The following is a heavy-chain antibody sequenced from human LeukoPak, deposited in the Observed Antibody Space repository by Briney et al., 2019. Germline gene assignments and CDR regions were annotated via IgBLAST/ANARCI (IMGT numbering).Heavy chain of an antibody. J-gene: IGHJ4*02. CDR3: ASGSPIAAAGTRIDY. V-gene: IGHV3-21*01. Sequence: GGSLRLSCAASGFTVSSNSMSWVRQAPGKGLEWVSSISSSSSYIYYADSVKGRFTISRDNAKNSLYLQMNSLRAEDTAVYYCASGSPIAAAGTRIDYWGQGTLVTVSS. CDR2: ISSSSSYI. CDR1: GFTVSSNS. D-gene: IGHD6-13*01.